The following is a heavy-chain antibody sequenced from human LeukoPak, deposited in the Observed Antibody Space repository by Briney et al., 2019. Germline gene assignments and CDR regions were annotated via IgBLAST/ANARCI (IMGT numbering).Heavy chain of an antibody. Sequence: SVKVSCKASGYTFTSYYMHWVRQAPGQGLEWMGGIIPIFGTANYAQKFQGRVTITADESTSTAYMELSSLRSEDTAVYYCARGNADTAMPGVFDYWGQGTLVTVSS. CDR3: ARGNADTAMPGVFDY. J-gene: IGHJ4*02. D-gene: IGHD5-18*01. V-gene: IGHV1-69*13. CDR1: GYTFTSYY. CDR2: IIPIFGTA.